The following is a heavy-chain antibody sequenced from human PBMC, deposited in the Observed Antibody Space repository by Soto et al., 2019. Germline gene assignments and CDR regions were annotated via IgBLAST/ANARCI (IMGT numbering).Heavy chain of an antibody. V-gene: IGHV3-9*01. CDR3: AKDRGSGIAAAGTYNWFDP. J-gene: IGHJ5*02. Sequence: GGSLRLSCAASGFTFDDYAMHWVRQAPGKGLEWVSGISWNSGSIGYADSVKGRFTISRDNAKDSLYLQMNSLRAEDTALYYCAKDRGSGIAAAGTYNWFDPWGQGTMVTVYS. CDR1: GFTFDDYA. D-gene: IGHD6-13*01. CDR2: ISWNSGSI.